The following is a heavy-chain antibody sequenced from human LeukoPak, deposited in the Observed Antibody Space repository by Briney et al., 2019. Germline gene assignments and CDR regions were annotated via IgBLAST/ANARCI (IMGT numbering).Heavy chain of an antibody. CDR2: MNPNSGNT. CDR3: ARESVVWIQLWSYFDY. CDR1: GYTFTSYD. Sequence: GASVKVSCKASGYTFTSYDINWVRQATGQGLEWMGWMNPNSGNTGYAQKFQGRVTITTDESTSTAYMELSSLRSEDTAVYYCARESVVWIQLWSYFDYWGQGTLVTVSS. D-gene: IGHD5-18*01. V-gene: IGHV1-8*01. J-gene: IGHJ4*02.